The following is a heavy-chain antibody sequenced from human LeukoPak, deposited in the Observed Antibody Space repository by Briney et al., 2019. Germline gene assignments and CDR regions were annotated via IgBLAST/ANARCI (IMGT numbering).Heavy chain of an antibody. Sequence: GGSLRLSCAASGFTFSSYSMNWVRQAPGKGLEWVSYISSSGNTIYYADSLKGRFTISRDNTKNSLYLQMNSLRVEDTAVYYCARGTKLLYVWGSYRYFDYWGQGTLVTVSS. CDR3: ARGTKLLYVWGSYRYFDY. V-gene: IGHV3-48*04. CDR1: GFTFSSYS. CDR2: ISSSGNTI. D-gene: IGHD3-16*02. J-gene: IGHJ4*02.